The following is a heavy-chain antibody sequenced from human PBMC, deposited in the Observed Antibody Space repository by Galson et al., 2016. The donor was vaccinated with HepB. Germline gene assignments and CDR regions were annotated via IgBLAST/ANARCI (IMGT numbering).Heavy chain of an antibody. V-gene: IGHV3-23*01. CDR1: GFTFSRFW. CDR2: ISGTGGST. J-gene: IGHJ5*02. Sequence: SLRLSCAASGFTFSRFWMNWVRQAPGKGLEWVSAISGTGGSTYYGDSVKGRFTISRDNSKNTLYLQMNSLRAEDTAVYYCAKGNEESNSGSSWYNWFDPWGQGTLVTVSS. CDR3: AKGNEESNSGSSWYNWFDP. D-gene: IGHD6-13*01.